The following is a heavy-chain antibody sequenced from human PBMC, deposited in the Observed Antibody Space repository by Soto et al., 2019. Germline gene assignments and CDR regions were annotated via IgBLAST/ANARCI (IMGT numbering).Heavy chain of an antibody. V-gene: IGHV4-39*01. J-gene: IGHJ5*02. CDR2: IYYSGST. CDR3: ARGGYYYDSSGYSSRCWFDP. CDR1: GGSISSSLYS. Sequence: SETLSLTCTVSGGSISSSLYSWGWIRQPPGKGLEWLGSIYYSGSTYYNPSLKSRVTISVDTSKNQFSLKLSSVTAADTAVYYCARGGYYYDSSGYSSRCWFDPWGQGTLVTVS. D-gene: IGHD3-22*01.